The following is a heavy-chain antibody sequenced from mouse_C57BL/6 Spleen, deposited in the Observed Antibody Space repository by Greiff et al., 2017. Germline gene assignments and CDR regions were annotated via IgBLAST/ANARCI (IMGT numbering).Heavy chain of an antibody. V-gene: IGHV1-19*01. Sequence: EVQLQQSGPVLVKPGASVKMSCKASGYTFTDYYMNWVKQSHGKSLEWIGVINPYNGGTSYNQKFKGKATLTVDKSSSTAYMELNSLTSEDSAVYYCARGGTTVDFAYWGQGTLVTVSA. D-gene: IGHD1-1*01. CDR3: ARGGTTVDFAY. CDR1: GYTFTDYY. J-gene: IGHJ3*01. CDR2: INPYNGGT.